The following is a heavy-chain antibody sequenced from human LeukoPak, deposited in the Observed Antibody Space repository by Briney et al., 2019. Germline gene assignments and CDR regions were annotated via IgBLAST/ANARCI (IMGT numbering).Heavy chain of an antibody. D-gene: IGHD6-19*01. V-gene: IGHV3-48*03. CDR3: ALLAVASDFDY. Sequence: EGSLRLSCAASGFMFRSFEMYWVRQAPGKGLEWIAYISSGATTMYYADSVKGRFTISRDDAKNSLFLQMKSLRAEDTAVYYCALLAVASDFDYWGQGALVTVSS. CDR2: ISSGATTM. J-gene: IGHJ4*02. CDR1: GFMFRSFE.